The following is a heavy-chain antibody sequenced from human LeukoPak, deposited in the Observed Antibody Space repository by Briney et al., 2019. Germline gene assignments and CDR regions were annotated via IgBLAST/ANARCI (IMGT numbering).Heavy chain of an antibody. CDR3: ARRINYYDSSGSSAFDY. Sequence: PSETLSLTCTVSGGSISSYYWSWIRQPAGKGLEWIGRIYTSGSTNYNPSLKSRVTMSVDTSKNQFSLKLSSVTAADTAVYYCARRINYYDSSGSSAFDYWGQGTLVTVSS. CDR2: IYTSGST. V-gene: IGHV4-4*07. D-gene: IGHD3-22*01. CDR1: GGSISSYY. J-gene: IGHJ4*02.